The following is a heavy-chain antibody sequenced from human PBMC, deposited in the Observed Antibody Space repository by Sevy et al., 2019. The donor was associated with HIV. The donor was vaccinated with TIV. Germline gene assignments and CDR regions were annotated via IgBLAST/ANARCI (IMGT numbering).Heavy chain of an antibody. CDR3: ARDVRGGGILPGDLDY. D-gene: IGHD3-10*02. J-gene: IGHJ4*02. V-gene: IGHV3-33*01. CDR2: IWNDGSNK. CDR1: GFTFSDFG. Sequence: GGSLRLSCAASGFTFSDFGMQWVRQAPGKGLQWVAVIWNDGSNKYYADSVKGRFTTSSYNSSNTLYLQMNSLRAEHTAVYYGARDVRGGGILPGDLDYWGQGTLVTVSS.